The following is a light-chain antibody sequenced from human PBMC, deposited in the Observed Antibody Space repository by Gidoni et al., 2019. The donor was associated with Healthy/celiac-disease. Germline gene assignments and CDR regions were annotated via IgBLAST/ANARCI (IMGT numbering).Light chain of an antibody. CDR1: HIISSY. Sequence: DIQMTQTPSSLSASVGDRVTNTCRASHIISSYLNWYQQKPGKAPKLLIYAASSLQGGVPSRFSGSGSGTDFTITISSLQPEDFATYYCQQSYSTPLTFGGGTKVEIK. V-gene: IGKV1-39*01. J-gene: IGKJ4*01. CDR2: AAS. CDR3: QQSYSTPLT.